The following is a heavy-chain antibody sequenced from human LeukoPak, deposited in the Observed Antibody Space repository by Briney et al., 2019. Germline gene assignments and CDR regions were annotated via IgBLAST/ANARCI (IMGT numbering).Heavy chain of an antibody. CDR2: INPNTGIP. J-gene: IGHJ6*02. Sequence: ASVKVSCKASGYTFTTYEINWVRQATGQRLEWMGWINPNTGIPRYAHKFQGGDTMTRSTSIRTAYMELSSLRSEDTAVYYCARVGATPLGGRSYYYYYGMDVWGQGTTVTVSS. V-gene: IGHV1-8*01. CDR3: ARVGATPLGGRSYYYYYGMDV. CDR1: GYTFTTYE. D-gene: IGHD1-26*01.